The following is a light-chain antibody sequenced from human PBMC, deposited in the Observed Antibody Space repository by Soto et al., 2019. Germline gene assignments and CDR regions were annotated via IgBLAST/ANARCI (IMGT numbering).Light chain of an antibody. CDR1: QSISSF. CDR2: AAS. CDR3: QQSFSAPFT. V-gene: IGKV1-39*01. J-gene: IGKJ2*01. Sequence: DIQMTQSPSSLSASIGDRLTITCRAGQSISSFLNWYQQKPRTAPKLLIYAASNLQSGVPSRFSGSGSGTDFTLTISSLQPEDFATYYCQQSFSAPFTFGQGTKLEIK.